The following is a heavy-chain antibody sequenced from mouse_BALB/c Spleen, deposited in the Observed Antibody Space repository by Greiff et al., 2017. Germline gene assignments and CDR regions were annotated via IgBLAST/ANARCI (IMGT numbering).Heavy chain of an antibody. CDR3: ARWYDGSTPLDY. CDR2: INPSSGYT. CDR1: GYTFTSYT. V-gene: IGHV1-4*02. D-gene: IGHD1-1*01. J-gene: IGHJ2*01. Sequence: QVQLKESGPELVKPGASVKMSCKASGYTFTSYTMHWVKQRPGQGLEWIGYINPSSGYTEYNQKFKDKTTLTADKSSSTASLQLSSLTSEDSAVYYCARWYDGSTPLDYWGQGTTLTVSS.